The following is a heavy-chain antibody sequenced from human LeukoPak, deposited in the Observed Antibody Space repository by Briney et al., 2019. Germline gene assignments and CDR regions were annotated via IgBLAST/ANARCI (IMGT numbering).Heavy chain of an antibody. CDR1: GFTFSSYG. CDR3: AKDLTPGSYYACFDY. D-gene: IGHD3-10*01. Sequence: GALRLSCAASGFTFSSYGMSWVRQAPGKGLEWVSANSGSGGSTYYADSVKGRFTISRDNSKNTLYLQMNSLRAEDTAVYYCAKDLTPGSYYACFDYWGQGTLVTVSS. CDR2: NSGSGGST. V-gene: IGHV3-23*01. J-gene: IGHJ4*02.